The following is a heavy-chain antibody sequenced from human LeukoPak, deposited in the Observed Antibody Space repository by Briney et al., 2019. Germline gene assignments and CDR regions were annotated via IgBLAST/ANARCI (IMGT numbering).Heavy chain of an antibody. CDR1: GGSISPHY. J-gene: IGHJ4*02. CDR3: ARFSGYDDTGHHYLDN. CDR2: IYYTGGT. V-gene: IGHV4-59*08. Sequence: SETLSLTCTVSGGSISPHYWSWIRQPPEKGLEWIGYIYYTGGTNYSPSLKGRVTISVDTSTNQFSLKLSSVTAADTAVYYCARFSGYDDTGHHYLDNWGQGTLVTVPS. D-gene: IGHD3-16*01.